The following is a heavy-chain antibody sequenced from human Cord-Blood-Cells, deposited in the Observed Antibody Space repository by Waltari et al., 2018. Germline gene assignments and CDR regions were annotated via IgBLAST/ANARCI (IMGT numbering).Heavy chain of an antibody. J-gene: IGHJ4*02. CDR3: ARDGYDF. Sequence: QLQLQESGPGLVKPSATLSPTCNVSDYSIRSGYYWGWIRQPPGKGLEWIGSIYHSGSTYYNPSLKSRVTISVDTSKNQFSLKLSSVTAADTAVYYCARDGYDFWSQGTLVTVSS. CDR1: DYSIRSGYY. D-gene: IGHD3-3*01. CDR2: IYHSGST. V-gene: IGHV4-38-2*02.